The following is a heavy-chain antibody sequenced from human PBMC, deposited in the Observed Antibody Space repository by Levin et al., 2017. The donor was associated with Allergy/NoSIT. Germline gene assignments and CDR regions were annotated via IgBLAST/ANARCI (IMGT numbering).Heavy chain of an antibody. V-gene: IGHV4-34*01. CDR3: ARGRIAAAGKGYFDL. CDR1: GGSFSGYY. CDR2: INHSGST. J-gene: IGHJ2*01. Sequence: SETLSLTCAVYGGSFSGYYWSWIRQPPGKGLEWIGEINHSGSTNYNPSLKSRVTISVDTSKNQFSLKLSSVTAADTAVYYCARGRIAAAGKGYFDLWGRGTLVTVSS. D-gene: IGHD6-13*01.